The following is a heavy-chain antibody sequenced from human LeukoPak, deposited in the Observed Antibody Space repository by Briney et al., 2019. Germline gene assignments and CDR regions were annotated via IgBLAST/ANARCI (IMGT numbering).Heavy chain of an antibody. Sequence: SETLSLTCAVYGGSFSGYYWSWIRQPPGKGLEWIGEINHSGSTNYNPSPKSRVTISVDTSKNQFSLKLSSVTAADTAVYYCASFYGASAFDIWGQGTMVTVSS. CDR3: ASFYGASAFDI. CDR1: GGSFSGYY. V-gene: IGHV4-34*01. CDR2: INHSGST. J-gene: IGHJ3*02. D-gene: IGHD4-17*01.